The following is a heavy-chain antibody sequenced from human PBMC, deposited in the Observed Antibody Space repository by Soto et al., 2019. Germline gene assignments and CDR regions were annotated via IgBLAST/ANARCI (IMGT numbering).Heavy chain of an antibody. CDR3: ARGGTSSLSRGFDY. CDR1: GFTFNNYW. CDR2: INTDGSRT. V-gene: IGHV3-74*01. J-gene: IGHJ4*02. Sequence: EVQLVESGGGLVQPGGSLRLSCAASGFTFNNYWMHWVRQAPGKGLVWVSRINTDGSRTDYADSVKGRFTISRDNAKNTLYLQVNSLRVEDTAVYYCARGGTSSLSRGFDYWGQGTLVTVSS. D-gene: IGHD2-2*01.